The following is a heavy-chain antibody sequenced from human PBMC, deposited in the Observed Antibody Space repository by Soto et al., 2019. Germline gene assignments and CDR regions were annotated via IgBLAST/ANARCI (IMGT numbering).Heavy chain of an antibody. V-gene: IGHV4-61*01. J-gene: IGHJ5*02. CDR1: GGSVSSGSYY. CDR3: ARTRKVATIQRWFDP. D-gene: IGHD5-12*01. Sequence: SETLSLTCTVSGGSVSSGSYYWSWIRQPPGKGLEWIGYIYYSGSTYYNPSLKSRVSISVDRSKNQFSLKLSSVTVADTAVYYCARTRKVATIQRWFDPWGQGTLVTVSS. CDR2: IYYSGST.